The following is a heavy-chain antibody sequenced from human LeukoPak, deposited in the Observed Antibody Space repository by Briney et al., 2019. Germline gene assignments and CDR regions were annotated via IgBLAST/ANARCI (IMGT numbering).Heavy chain of an antibody. J-gene: IGHJ4*02. Sequence: ASVKVSCKASGYSFTSYGINWVRQAPGQELEWMGWISTDNGNTDYAQNLQGRVTMTTDTSTSTAYMELRSLRSDDTAVYYCARGYSYGYGPLDYWGQGTLVTVSS. V-gene: IGHV1-18*01. D-gene: IGHD5-18*01. CDR2: ISTDNGNT. CDR1: GYSFTSYG. CDR3: ARGYSYGYGPLDY.